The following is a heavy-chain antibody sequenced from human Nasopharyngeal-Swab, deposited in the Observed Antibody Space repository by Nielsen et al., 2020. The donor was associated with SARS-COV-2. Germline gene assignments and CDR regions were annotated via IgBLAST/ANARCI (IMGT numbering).Heavy chain of an antibody. CDR3: ARDDYGDYGYFGH. CDR2: INPTNGGGT. V-gene: IGHV1-2*02. D-gene: IGHD4-17*01. Sequence: ASVKVSCKASGYTFTDYYIHWVRQAPGQGLEWMGWINPTNGGGTNSAQKFRGRVTMTSDTSINTAYMELRRLRSDDTAVYYCARDDYGDYGYFGHWGQGTLVTVSS. CDR1: GYTFTDYY. J-gene: IGHJ4*02.